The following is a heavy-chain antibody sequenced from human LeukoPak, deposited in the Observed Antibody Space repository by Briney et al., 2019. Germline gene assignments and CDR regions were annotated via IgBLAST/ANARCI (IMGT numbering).Heavy chain of an antibody. CDR2: ISNNGRNK. CDR3: TRDLTDHYSIDY. CDR1: GFTFSTYA. Sequence: GGSLRLSCAASGFTFSTYAMHWVRQAPGKGLEWVAFISNNGRNKDYADSVKGRFTISRDNSKNTLYLQVNSLRPDDTAVYYCTRDLTDHYSIDYWGQGTLVTVSS. D-gene: IGHD3-10*01. J-gene: IGHJ4*02. V-gene: IGHV3-30*04.